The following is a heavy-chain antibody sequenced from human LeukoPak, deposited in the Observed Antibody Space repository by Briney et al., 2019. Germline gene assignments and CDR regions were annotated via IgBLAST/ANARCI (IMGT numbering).Heavy chain of an antibody. CDR3: ARAVTYSSSAFDY. D-gene: IGHD6-13*01. CDR2: IRYDGTNT. CDR1: GFSFSNYG. Sequence: PGGSLRLSCAASGFSFSNYGMHWVRQAPGKGLEWVAFIRYDGTNTYYADSVKSRFTISRDNSKNMLYLQMNSLRAEDTAVYYCARAVTYSSSAFDYWGQGTLVTVSS. J-gene: IGHJ4*02. V-gene: IGHV3-30*02.